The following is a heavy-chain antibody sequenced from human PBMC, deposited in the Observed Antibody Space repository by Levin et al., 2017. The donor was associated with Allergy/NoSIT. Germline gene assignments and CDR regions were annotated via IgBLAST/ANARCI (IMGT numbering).Heavy chain of an antibody. Sequence: GGSLRLSCAASGFTFDDYGMSWVRQAPGKGLEWVSGINWNGGSTGYADSVKGRFTISRDNAKNSLYLQMNSLRAEDTALYYCARGGLLWFASEGNYFDYWGQGTLVTVSS. CDR3: ARGGLLWFASEGNYFDY. J-gene: IGHJ4*02. V-gene: IGHV3-20*04. CDR2: INWNGGST. D-gene: IGHD3-10*01. CDR1: GFTFDDYG.